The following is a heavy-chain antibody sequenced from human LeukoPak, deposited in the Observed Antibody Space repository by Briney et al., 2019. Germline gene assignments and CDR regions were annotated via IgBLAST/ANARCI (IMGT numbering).Heavy chain of an antibody. Sequence: SETLSLTCTVSGGSISNYYWSWIRQPPGKGLEWIGYIYSSGSTKYNPSLKGRVTISVDTSKNQFSLKLSSVTAADTAVYYCAGSITMVRGVTAPIDYWGQGTLVTVSS. CDR3: AGSITMVRGVTAPIDY. D-gene: IGHD3-10*01. J-gene: IGHJ4*02. V-gene: IGHV4-59*01. CDR1: GGSISNYY. CDR2: IYSSGST.